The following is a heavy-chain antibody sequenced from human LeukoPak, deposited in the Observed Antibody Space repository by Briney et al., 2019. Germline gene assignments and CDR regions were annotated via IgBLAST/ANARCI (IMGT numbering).Heavy chain of an antibody. J-gene: IGHJ6*03. CDR2: MYYSGST. Sequence: PSETLSLTCTVSGGSISSSNYYWGWIRQPPGKRLEWIGNMYYSGSTYYNPSIKSRVTISVDTSKNHFSLKLRSVTAADTAVYYCARVTRSGVSCYHYYYYMDVWGTGTTVTVSS. V-gene: IGHV4-39*07. D-gene: IGHD2-15*01. CDR1: GGSISSSNYY. CDR3: ARVTRSGVSCYHYYYYMDV.